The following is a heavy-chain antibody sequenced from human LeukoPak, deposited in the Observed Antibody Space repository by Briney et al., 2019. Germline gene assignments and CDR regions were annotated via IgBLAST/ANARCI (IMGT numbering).Heavy chain of an antibody. V-gene: IGHV1-2*02. Sequence: GASVKVSCKASGYTFTNYYIHWVRQAPGQGLEWMGWINSNRGGTNYAQKFRDRVTMTRDTSISTAYMELRSVRSDDTAVYYCARDHGDDAFDIWGPGTMVTVSS. J-gene: IGHJ3*02. CDR2: INSNRGGT. CDR1: GYTFTNYY. CDR3: ARDHGDDAFDI. D-gene: IGHD3-3*01.